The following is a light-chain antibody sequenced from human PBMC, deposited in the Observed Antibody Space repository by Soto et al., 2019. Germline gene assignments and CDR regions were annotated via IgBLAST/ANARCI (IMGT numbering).Light chain of an antibody. J-gene: IGKJ5*01. Sequence: EIVMTQSPATLSVSPGERATLSCRASQSVSSNLAWYQQKPGQAPRLLIYGASTRATGIPARFSGSGSGTEFTLTISSLQSEDFAVYYCQHYNNWPPITFGQ. CDR2: GAS. CDR3: QHYNNWPPIT. V-gene: IGKV3D-15*01. CDR1: QSVSSN.